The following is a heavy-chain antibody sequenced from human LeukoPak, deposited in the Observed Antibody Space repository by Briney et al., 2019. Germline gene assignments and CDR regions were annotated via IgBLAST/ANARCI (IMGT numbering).Heavy chain of an antibody. CDR2: INPNSGGT. Sequence: ASVKVSCKASGYTFTGYYMHWVRQAPGQGLEWMGWINPNSGGTNYAQKFQGRVTMTRDTSNSTAYMELSRLRSDDTAVYYCARVGPNMVRGVIYWFDPWGQGTLVTVSS. J-gene: IGHJ5*02. CDR3: ARVGPNMVRGVIYWFDP. CDR1: GYTFTGYY. D-gene: IGHD3-10*01. V-gene: IGHV1-2*02.